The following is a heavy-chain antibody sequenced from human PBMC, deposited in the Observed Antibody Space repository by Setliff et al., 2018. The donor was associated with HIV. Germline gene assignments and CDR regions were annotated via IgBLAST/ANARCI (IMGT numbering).Heavy chain of an antibody. CDR3: ARYAASGTGWFDP. Sequence: ASVKVSCKASGYGFTAYAISWVRQAPGQGLEWMGRIGGDNANIKFAQSFQGRVTMTTDTSTNTAYLELTSLRSDDTAVYYCARYAASGTGWFDPWGQGTQVTVSS. J-gene: IGHJ5*02. CDR2: IGGDNANI. V-gene: IGHV1-18*01. CDR1: GYGFTAYA. D-gene: IGHD2-8*02.